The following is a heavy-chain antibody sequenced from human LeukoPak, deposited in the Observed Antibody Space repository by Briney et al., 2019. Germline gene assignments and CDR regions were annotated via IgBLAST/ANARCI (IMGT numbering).Heavy chain of an antibody. CDR1: GFTFSSYG. CDR2: ISSSGSTI. V-gene: IGHV3-48*04. J-gene: IGHJ4*02. Sequence: GRSLRLSCAASGFTFSSYGMHWIRQAPGKGLEWVSYISSSGSTIYYADSVKGRFTISRDNAKNSLYLQMNSLRAEDTAVHYCAREYGYDSSLDYWGQGTLVTVSS. D-gene: IGHD3-22*01. CDR3: AREYGYDSSLDY.